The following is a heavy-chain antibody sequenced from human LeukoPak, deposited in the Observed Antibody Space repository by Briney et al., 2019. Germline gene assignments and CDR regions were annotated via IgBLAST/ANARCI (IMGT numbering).Heavy chain of an antibody. CDR1: GFTFSGYG. D-gene: IGHD3-10*01. CDR2: IRYDGSNK. V-gene: IGHV3-30*02. Sequence: GGSLRLSCAASGFTFSGYGMHWVRQAPGKELEWVAFIRYDGSNKYYADSVKGRFTISRDNSKNTLYLQMNSLTAEDTAVYYCAKDHSNALRRFGELVRRTRDGNFDYWGQGTLVTVSS. J-gene: IGHJ4*02. CDR3: AKDHSNALRRFGELVRRTRDGNFDY.